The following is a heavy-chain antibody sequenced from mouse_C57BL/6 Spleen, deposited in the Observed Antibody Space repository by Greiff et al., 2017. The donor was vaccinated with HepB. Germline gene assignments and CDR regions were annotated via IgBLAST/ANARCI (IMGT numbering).Heavy chain of an antibody. Sequence: VKLQESGAELVKPGASVKISCKASGYAFSSYWMNWVKQRPGKGLEWIGQIYPGDGDTNYNGKFKGKATLTADKSSSTAYMQLSSLTSEDSAVYFCARISSGYPLYAMDYWGQGTSVTVSS. V-gene: IGHV1-80*01. D-gene: IGHD3-2*02. CDR1: GYAFSSYW. CDR2: IYPGDGDT. J-gene: IGHJ4*01. CDR3: ARISSGYPLYAMDY.